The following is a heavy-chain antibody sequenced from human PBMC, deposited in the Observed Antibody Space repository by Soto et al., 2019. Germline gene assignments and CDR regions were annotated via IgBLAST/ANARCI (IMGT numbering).Heavy chain of an antibody. CDR3: ARSPYGGNKGRRKYYFDY. CDR2: IYHSGST. D-gene: IGHD4-17*01. V-gene: IGHV4-30-2*01. J-gene: IGHJ4*02. Sequence: QLQLQESGSGLVKPSQTLSLTCAVSGGSISSGGYSWSWIRQPQGKGLEWIGYIYHSGSTYYNPSLKSRVTISVDRSKNQFSLKLSSVTAADTAVYYCARSPYGGNKGRRKYYFDYWGQGTLVTVSS. CDR1: GGSISSGGYS.